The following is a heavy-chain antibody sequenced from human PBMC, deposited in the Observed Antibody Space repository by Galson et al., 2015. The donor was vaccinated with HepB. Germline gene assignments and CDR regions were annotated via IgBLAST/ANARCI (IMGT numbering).Heavy chain of an antibody. CDR2: ISHDGNNK. D-gene: IGHD3-3*01. V-gene: IGHV3-30*18. CDR3: AKDRSFYDFWSGYYRGYYYYGMDV. J-gene: IGHJ6*02. Sequence: SLRLSCAASGFTFRSYGMHWVRQAPGKGLEWVSAISHDGNNKYYADSVKGRFTISRDNSKNTLYLQMNSLRAEDTAVYYCAKDRSFYDFWSGYYRGYYYYGMDVWGQGTTVTVSS. CDR1: GFTFRSYG.